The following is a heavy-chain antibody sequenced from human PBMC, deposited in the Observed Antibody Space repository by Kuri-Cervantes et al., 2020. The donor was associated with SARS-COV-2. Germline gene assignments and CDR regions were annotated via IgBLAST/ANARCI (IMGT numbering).Heavy chain of an antibody. CDR3: VRPSFGRDKPPHFDY. Sequence: GESLKISCAASGFTFSSYSMNWVRQAPGKGLEWVSSISSSSSYIYYADSVKGRFTISRDNSKNTLYLQMNSLRAEDTAVYYCVRPSFGRDKPPHFDYWGQGTLVTVSS. V-gene: IGHV3-21*01. J-gene: IGHJ4*02. CDR2: ISSSSSYI. D-gene: IGHD3-16*01. CDR1: GFTFSSYS.